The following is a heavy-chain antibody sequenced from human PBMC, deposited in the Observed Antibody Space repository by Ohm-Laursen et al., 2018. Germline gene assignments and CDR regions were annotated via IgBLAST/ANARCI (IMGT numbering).Heavy chain of an antibody. CDR1: GFTFSSYS. V-gene: IGHV3-21*01. J-gene: IGHJ6*02. CDR3: AREELLAGYYYYGMDV. D-gene: IGHD1-26*01. CDR2: ISSSSSYI. Sequence: GSLRLSCTASGFTFSSYSMNWVRQAPGKGLEWVSSISSSSSYIYYADSVKGRFTISRDNAKNSLYLQMNSLRAEDTAVYYCAREELLAGYYYYGMDVWGQGTTVTVSS.